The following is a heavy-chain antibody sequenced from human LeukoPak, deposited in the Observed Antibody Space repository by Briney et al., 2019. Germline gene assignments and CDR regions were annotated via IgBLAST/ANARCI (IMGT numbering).Heavy chain of an antibody. CDR3: AREYYYDENAGNC. CDR1: GFSFSRSS. CDR2: ITASSTYI. V-gene: IGHV3-21*01. J-gene: IGHJ4*02. Sequence: PGGSLRLSCAASGFSFSRSSMGWVRQAPGKGLEWVSSITASSTYIYYADSVKGRFTISRDNVEKSVYLQMNSLRAEDTAVYYCAREYYYDENAGNCWGQGTLVTVSS. D-gene: IGHD3-22*01.